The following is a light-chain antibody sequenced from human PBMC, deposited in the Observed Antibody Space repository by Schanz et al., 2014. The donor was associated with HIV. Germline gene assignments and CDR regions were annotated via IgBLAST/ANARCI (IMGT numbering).Light chain of an antibody. CDR2: EAT. Sequence: QSALTQPPSASGSPGQSVTISCTGTSSDVGGYKYVSWYQQHPGKAPKLLIYEATQRPAGVPDRFSGSKSGNTASLTISGLQPEDEADYYCNSYSHSNTYVFGSGTKLTVL. J-gene: IGLJ1*01. V-gene: IGLV2-8*01. CDR1: SSDVGGYKY. CDR3: NSYSHSNTYV.